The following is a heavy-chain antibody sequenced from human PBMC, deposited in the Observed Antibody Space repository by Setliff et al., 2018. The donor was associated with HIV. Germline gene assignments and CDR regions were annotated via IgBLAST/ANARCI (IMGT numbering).Heavy chain of an antibody. V-gene: IGHV1-18*01. D-gene: IGHD3-22*01. J-gene: IGHJ4*02. Sequence: ASVKVSCKASGYTFTSYGVSWVRQAPGPGLEWMGWISGYSGNTNYAQKLQGRVTMTRDTSTSTVYMELSSLRSEDTAVYYCARVEYYYDSSGYYYDYWGQGTLVTVS. CDR1: GYTFTSYG. CDR3: ARVEYYYDSSGYYYDY. CDR2: ISGYSGNT.